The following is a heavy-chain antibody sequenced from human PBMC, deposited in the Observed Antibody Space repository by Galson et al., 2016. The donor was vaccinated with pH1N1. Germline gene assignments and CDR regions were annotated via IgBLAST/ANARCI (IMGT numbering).Heavy chain of an antibody. J-gene: IGHJ2*01. Sequence: SCKASGYTLTSYDINWVRQATGQGLEWMGWVNPNNGNADYAPKFQGRVTLTRNASINTAYMELSSLTSEDTAVYYCARGPVYWYFDLWGRGTPVIVSS. CDR1: GYTLTSYD. CDR3: ARGPVYWYFDL. CDR2: VNPNNGNA. V-gene: IGHV1-8*01.